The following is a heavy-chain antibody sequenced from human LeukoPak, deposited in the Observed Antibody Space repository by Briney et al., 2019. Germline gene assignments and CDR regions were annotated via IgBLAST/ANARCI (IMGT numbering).Heavy chain of an antibody. D-gene: IGHD6-13*01. CDR3: ARGTPPDGSAAGRAGSDY. V-gene: IGHV4-30-2*01. J-gene: IGHJ4*02. Sequence: SETLSLTCTVSGGSISSGTYYWSWIRQPPGKGLEWIGYIYHSGSTYYNPSLKSRVTISVDRSKNQFSLKLSSVTAADTAVYYCARGTPPDGSAAGRAGSDYWGQGTLVTVSS. CDR2: IYHSGST. CDR1: GGSISSGTYY.